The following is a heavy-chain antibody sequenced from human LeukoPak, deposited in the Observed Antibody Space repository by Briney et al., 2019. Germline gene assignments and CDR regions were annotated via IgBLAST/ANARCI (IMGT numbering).Heavy chain of an antibody. CDR1: GGSFSGYY. J-gene: IGHJ4*02. CDR2: VYSSGST. Sequence: SETLSLTCAVYGGSFSGYYWSWIRQPAGKGLEWIGRVYSSGSTDYNGSLKSRVTISVDTSRNQISLKLTSVTAADTAVYYCAREPVGAPRYFDYWGQGTLVTVSS. CDR3: AREPVGAPRYFDY. V-gene: IGHV4-4*07. D-gene: IGHD1-26*01.